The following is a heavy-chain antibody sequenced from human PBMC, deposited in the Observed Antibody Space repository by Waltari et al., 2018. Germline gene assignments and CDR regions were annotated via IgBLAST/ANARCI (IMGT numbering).Heavy chain of an antibody. J-gene: IGHJ4*02. CDR1: GFTFTTYG. V-gene: IGHV3-48*01. Sequence: EVHLVESGGGLVQPGGSLTLSCAASGFTFTTYGITWVLQVPGKGLEWLSYIGSSIVFTYYADSVKGRFTISRDNAKNSLYLQMNSLRADDTAVYYCARDWTARGYDYWGQGTLVTVSS. CDR2: IGSSIVFT. CDR3: ARDWTARGYDY. D-gene: IGHD6-6*01.